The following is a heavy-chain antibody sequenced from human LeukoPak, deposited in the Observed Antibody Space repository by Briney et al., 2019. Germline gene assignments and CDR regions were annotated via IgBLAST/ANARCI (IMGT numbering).Heavy chain of an antibody. CDR2: IQSDGSST. Sequence: PGGSLRLSCAASGFSFGSYWMHWVRRAPGKGPVWVSRIQSDGSSTDYADSVRGRFTISRDNAKNMLFLQMNSLRAEDTAIYYCVRGAPFDFWGQGTLVTVSS. V-gene: IGHV3-74*01. J-gene: IGHJ4*02. CDR1: GFSFGSYW. CDR3: VRGAPFDF.